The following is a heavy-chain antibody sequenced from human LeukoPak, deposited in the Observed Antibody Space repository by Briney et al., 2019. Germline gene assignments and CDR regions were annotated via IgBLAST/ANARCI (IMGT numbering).Heavy chain of an antibody. Sequence: GGSLRLSCAASGFTLSSHPMNWVRQAPGKGLEWVSYIGNDGRMMYYADSVKGRFTISRDSAKNSLYLQMNSLGADGTAVYYCARDASHFDSSGYFHNYYYGMDVWGQGTTVTVSS. CDR2: IGNDGRMM. CDR1: GFTLSSHP. J-gene: IGHJ6*02. V-gene: IGHV3-48*03. D-gene: IGHD3-22*01. CDR3: ARDASHFDSSGYFHNYYYGMDV.